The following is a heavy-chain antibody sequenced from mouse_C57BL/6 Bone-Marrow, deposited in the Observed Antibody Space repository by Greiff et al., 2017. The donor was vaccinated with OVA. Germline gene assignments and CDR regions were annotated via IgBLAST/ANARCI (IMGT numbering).Heavy chain of an antibody. Sequence: EVQVVESGEGLVKPGGSLKLSCAASGFTFSSYAMSWVRQTPEKRLEWVAYISSGGDYIYYADTVKGRFTISRDNARNTLYLQMSSLKSEDTAMYYCTRAPFITTVVAGDWYFDVWGTGTTVTVSS. CDR3: TRAPFITTVVAGDWYFDV. CDR2: ISSGGDYI. V-gene: IGHV5-9-1*02. CDR1: GFTFSSYA. J-gene: IGHJ1*03. D-gene: IGHD1-1*01.